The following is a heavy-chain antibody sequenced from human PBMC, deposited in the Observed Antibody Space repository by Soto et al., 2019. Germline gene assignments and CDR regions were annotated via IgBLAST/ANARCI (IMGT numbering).Heavy chain of an antibody. D-gene: IGHD2-2*01. J-gene: IGHJ6*02. CDR3: AKSLGYCSSTSCSPFMDV. Sequence: LRLSCAASGFTFSSYAMSWVRQAPGKGLEWVSAISGSGGSTYYADSVKGRFTISRDNSKNTLYLQMNSLRAEDTAVYYCAKSLGYCSSTSCSPFMDVWGQGTTVTVSS. CDR2: ISGSGGST. V-gene: IGHV3-23*01. CDR1: GFTFSSYA.